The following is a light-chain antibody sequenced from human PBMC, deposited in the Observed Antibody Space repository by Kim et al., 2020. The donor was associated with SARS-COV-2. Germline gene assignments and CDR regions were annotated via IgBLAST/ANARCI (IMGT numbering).Light chain of an antibody. V-gene: IGKV1-39*01. J-gene: IGKJ2*01. CDR1: QHIVTY. CDR3: QQGYSRPYT. Sequence: DIQMTQSPSSLSASVGDRVSITCRTDQHIVTYLNWYHQKPGKAPKLLIHGASSLQSGVPLRFLGNGSGTEFTLTISSLQPEDSETFYCQQGYSRPYTFGQGTKLEI. CDR2: GAS.